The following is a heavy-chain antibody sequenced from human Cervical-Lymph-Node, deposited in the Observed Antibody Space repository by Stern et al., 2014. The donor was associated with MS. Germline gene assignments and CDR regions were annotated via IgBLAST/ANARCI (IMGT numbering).Heavy chain of an antibody. D-gene: IGHD3-3*01. CDR2: LYYSGST. CDR1: GGSISSYY. V-gene: IGHV4-59*01. J-gene: IGHJ6*02. CDR3: ARGAFWSGNYYYYGMDV. Sequence: QVQLQESGPGLVKPSETLSLTCTVSGGSISSYYWSWIRQPPGKGIEWLGYLYYSGSTNYNPSLKSRVTISVDTSKNQFSLKLSSVTAADTAVYYCARGAFWSGNYYYYGMDVWGQGTTVTVSS.